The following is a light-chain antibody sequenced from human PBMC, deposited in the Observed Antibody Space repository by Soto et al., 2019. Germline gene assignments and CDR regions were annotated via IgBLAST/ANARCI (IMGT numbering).Light chain of an antibody. CDR2: GAS. CDR1: QSVSTTY. J-gene: IGKJ2*01. CDR3: QHYGSSPPYT. V-gene: IGKV3-20*01. Sequence: EIVLTQSPGPLSLSPGETTTLSCRASQSVSTTYLAWYQQKPGQAPRLLIYGASRRATGIPDRFSGSGSGTDFTLTITRLEPEDFAVYYCQHYGSSPPYTFGQGTKLEIK.